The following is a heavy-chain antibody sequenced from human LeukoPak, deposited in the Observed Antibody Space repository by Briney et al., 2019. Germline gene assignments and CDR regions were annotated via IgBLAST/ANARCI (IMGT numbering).Heavy chain of an antibody. CDR1: GYTFTGYY. D-gene: IGHD5-12*01. V-gene: IGHV1-2*02. J-gene: IGHJ4*02. Sequence: GASVKVSCKASGYTFTGYYTHWVRQAPGQGLEWMGWINPNTGDTDYAQKFQGRVTMTRDTTISTAYMELSRLTFDDTAVYYCASYPRYISSPPFDYWGQGTLVTVSS. CDR3: ASYPRYISSPPFDY. CDR2: INPNTGDT.